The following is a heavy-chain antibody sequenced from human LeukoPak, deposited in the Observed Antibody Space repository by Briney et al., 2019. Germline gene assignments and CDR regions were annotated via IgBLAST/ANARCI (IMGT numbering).Heavy chain of an antibody. CDR2: LFYRGST. D-gene: IGHD3-10*01. CDR1: GGSINSSFY. Sequence: PPETLSLTCTVSGGSINSSFYWGWIRQPPGKGLEWLGSLFYRGSTNYNPSLKSRVTISVDTSKNQFSLKLSSVTAADTAVYYCARDRMKNYYGSGSYRDYWGQGTLVTVSS. J-gene: IGHJ4*02. CDR3: ARDRMKNYYGSGSYRDY. V-gene: IGHV4-39*07.